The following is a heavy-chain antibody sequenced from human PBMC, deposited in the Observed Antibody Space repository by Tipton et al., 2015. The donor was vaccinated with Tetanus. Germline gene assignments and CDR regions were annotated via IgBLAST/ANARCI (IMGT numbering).Heavy chain of an antibody. D-gene: IGHD2-8*01. Sequence: TLSLTCIVSGGSISSSSYYWGWVRQPPGKGLEWIGSIFYTGSTYYNPSLKSRVTISVDTSKNQLSLKLSSVTAADTAVYYCARDPSGGVRYFDYWGQGTLVTVSS. CDR3: ARDPSGGVRYFDY. V-gene: IGHV4-39*07. CDR2: IFYTGST. J-gene: IGHJ4*02. CDR1: GGSISSSSYY.